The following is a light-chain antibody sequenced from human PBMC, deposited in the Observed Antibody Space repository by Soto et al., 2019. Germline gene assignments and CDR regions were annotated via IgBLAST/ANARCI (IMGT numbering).Light chain of an antibody. J-gene: IGLJ1*01. CDR1: SSDVGGYDY. CDR2: DVT. Sequence: QSSLPQPAYVSGSPGQSITVSCTGTSSDVGGYDYVSWYQQHPGNAPKLLISDVTNRPSGVSNRFSGSKSGNTASLTISGLQTEDEADYYCTSYTSSSTYVFGTGTRSPS. V-gene: IGLV2-14*01. CDR3: TSYTSSSTYV.